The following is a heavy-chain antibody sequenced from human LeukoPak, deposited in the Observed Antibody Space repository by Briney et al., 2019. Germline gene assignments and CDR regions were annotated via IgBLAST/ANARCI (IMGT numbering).Heavy chain of an antibody. Sequence: GASVKVSCKASVGTFSSYAISWVRQAPGQGLEWVGGIIPIFGTANYAQKFQGRVTITTDESTSTAYMELSSLRSEDTAVYYCARASSHCSSTSCYRWDYYYYYYMDVWGKGTTVTVSS. CDR2: IIPIFGTA. J-gene: IGHJ6*03. CDR1: VGTFSSYA. V-gene: IGHV1-69*05. D-gene: IGHD2-2*01. CDR3: ARASSHCSSTSCYRWDYYYYYYMDV.